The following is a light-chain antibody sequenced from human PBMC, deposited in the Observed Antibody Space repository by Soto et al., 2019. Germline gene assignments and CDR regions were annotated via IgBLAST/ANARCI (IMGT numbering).Light chain of an antibody. V-gene: IGKV3-20*01. CDR2: GAS. CDR3: QXSGSSART. J-gene: IGKJ1*01. Sequence: EIVLTQSPGTLSLSPGERATLSCRASQSVSSTFLAWYQQKTGQAPRILVYGASSRATAIPDRFSGSGSGTDLNLTISRLEPEDFAVYYCQXSGSSARTCGQGTKVDIK. CDR1: QSVSSTF.